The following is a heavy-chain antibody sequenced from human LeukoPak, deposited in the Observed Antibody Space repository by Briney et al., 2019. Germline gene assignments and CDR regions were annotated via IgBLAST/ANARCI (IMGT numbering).Heavy chain of an antibody. CDR3: ATLMITFGGDFDY. CDR1: GYTLTELS. CDR2: FDPEDGET. D-gene: IGHD3-16*01. Sequence: ASVKVSCKVSGYTLTELSMHWVRQAPGKGLEWMGGFDPEDGETVYAQKFQGRVTMTEDTSTDTAYMELSSLRSEDTAVYYCATLMITFGGDFDYWGQGTLVTVSS. J-gene: IGHJ4*02. V-gene: IGHV1-24*01.